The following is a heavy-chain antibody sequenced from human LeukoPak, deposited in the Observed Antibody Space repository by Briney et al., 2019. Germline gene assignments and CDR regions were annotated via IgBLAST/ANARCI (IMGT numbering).Heavy chain of an antibody. CDR1: GGSISSYY. Sequence: SETLSLTCTVSGGSISSYYWSWIRQPPGKGLEWIGNIYDSGSTNYNPSLKSRVTISVDTSRNQCSLKLSSVTAADTAVYYCARQSISGSSLSYFDYWGQGTLVNVSS. D-gene: IGHD3-22*01. V-gene: IGHV4-59*01. CDR3: ARQSISGSSLSYFDY. CDR2: IYDSGST. J-gene: IGHJ4*02.